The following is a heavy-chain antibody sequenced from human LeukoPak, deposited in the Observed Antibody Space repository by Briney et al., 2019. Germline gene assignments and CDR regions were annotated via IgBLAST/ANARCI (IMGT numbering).Heavy chain of an antibody. Sequence: SETLSLTCSVSGGSISHYYWSWIRQPPGKGLEWIGYIYYSGSTNYNPSLKSRVTISVDTSKNQFSLKLSSVTAADTAVYYCARVGLWFGELSGYYYYGMDVWGQGTTVTVSS. CDR3: ARVGLWFGELSGYYYYGMDV. CDR1: GGSISHYY. V-gene: IGHV4-59*01. CDR2: IYYSGST. J-gene: IGHJ6*02. D-gene: IGHD3-10*01.